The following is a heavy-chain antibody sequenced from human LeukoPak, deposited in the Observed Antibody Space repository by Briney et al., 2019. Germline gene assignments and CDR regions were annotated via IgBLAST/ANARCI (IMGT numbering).Heavy chain of an antibody. CDR2: IYSGGST. CDR1: GFTVSSNY. J-gene: IGHJ5*02. CDR3: ARDGVYYGSGANWFDP. D-gene: IGHD3-10*01. Sequence: GGSLRLSCAASGFTVSSNYMSWVRQAPGKGLEWVSVIYSGGSTYYADSVKGRFTISRDNSKNTLYLQMNSLRAEDTAVYYCARDGVYYGSGANWFDPWGQGTLVTVSS. V-gene: IGHV3-53*01.